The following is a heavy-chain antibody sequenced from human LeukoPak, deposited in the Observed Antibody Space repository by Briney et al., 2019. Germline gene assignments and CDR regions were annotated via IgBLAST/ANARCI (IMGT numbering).Heavy chain of an antibody. Sequence: SETLSLTCTVSGGSISSYYWSWIRQSPGEGLEWIGYIYYSGATNYNRSLKSRVTISVDTSKNQFSLKLTSVTTADTAIYYCARVDYGDYVINYWGQGTPVIVSS. CDR3: ARVDYGDYVINY. D-gene: IGHD4-17*01. J-gene: IGHJ4*02. V-gene: IGHV4-59*01. CDR1: GGSISSYY. CDR2: IYYSGAT.